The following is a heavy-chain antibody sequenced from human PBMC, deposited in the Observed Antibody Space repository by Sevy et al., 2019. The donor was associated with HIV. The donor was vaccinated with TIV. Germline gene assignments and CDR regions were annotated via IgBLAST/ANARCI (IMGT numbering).Heavy chain of an antibody. J-gene: IGHJ4*02. V-gene: IGHV3-11*04. CDR3: ARISEGSGELLYPPADY. D-gene: IGHD3-10*01. CDR1: GFTFSDDY. CDR2: ISSSGSTI. Sequence: GGSLRLSCAASGFTFSDDYMSWIRQAPGKGLEWVSYISSSGSTIYYADSEKGRFTISRDNAKNSLYLQMNSLRAEDTAVYYCARISEGSGELLYPPADYWGQGTLVTVSS.